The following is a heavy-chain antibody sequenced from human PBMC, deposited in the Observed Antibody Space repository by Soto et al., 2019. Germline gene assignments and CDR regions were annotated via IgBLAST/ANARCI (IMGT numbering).Heavy chain of an antibody. CDR1: GFTFSSYW. CDR3: ARVARYYDYIWGSYRCVYFDY. D-gene: IGHD3-16*02. V-gene: IGHV3-7*01. J-gene: IGHJ4*02. Sequence: GGSLRLSCAASGFTFSSYWMSWVRQAPGKGLEWVANIKQDGSEKYYVDSVKGRFTISRDNAKNSLYLQMNSLRAEDTAVYYCARVARYYDYIWGSYRCVYFDYWGQGTLVTVSS. CDR2: IKQDGSEK.